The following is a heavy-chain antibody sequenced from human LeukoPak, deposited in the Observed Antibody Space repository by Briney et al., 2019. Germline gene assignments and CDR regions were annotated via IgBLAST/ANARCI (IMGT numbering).Heavy chain of an antibody. CDR1: GFTFSTYW. D-gene: IGHD3-10*01. CDR3: ASFPPYMVRTDAFDI. CDR2: ISRSSAYI. V-gene: IGHV3-21*01. Sequence: PGGSLRLSCAGSGFTFSTYWMSWVRQAPGKGLEWVSSISRSSAYIYYADSVKGRFTISRDNAKNSLYLQMNSLRAEDTAVYYCASFPPYMVRTDAFDIWGQGTMVTVSS. J-gene: IGHJ3*02.